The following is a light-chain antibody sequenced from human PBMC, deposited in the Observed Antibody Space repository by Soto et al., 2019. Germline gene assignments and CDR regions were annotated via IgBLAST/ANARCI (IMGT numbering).Light chain of an antibody. Sequence: EIVLTQSPGTLSLSPGERATLSCRASQSVSSSYLAWYQQKPGQAPRLLIYGASNRATGIADRFSGSGSGTDFTLTISRLEPEDFAVYYCQQYDNSPMTFGQGTRLENK. V-gene: IGKV3-20*01. CDR2: GAS. J-gene: IGKJ5*01. CDR1: QSVSSSY. CDR3: QQYDNSPMT.